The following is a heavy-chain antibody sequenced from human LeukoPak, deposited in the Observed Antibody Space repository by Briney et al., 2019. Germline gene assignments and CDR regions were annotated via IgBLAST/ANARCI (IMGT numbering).Heavy chain of an antibody. CDR3: ARDASVSGSDAFDI. CDR2: ISSSSSNI. J-gene: IGHJ3*02. CDR1: GFTFSSYS. Sequence: GGSLRLSCAASGFTFSSYSMNWVRQAPGKGLEWVSSISSSSSNIYYADSVKRRFTISRDNAKNSLYLQMNSLRAEDTAVYYCARDASVSGSDAFDIWGQGTMVTVSS. V-gene: IGHV3-21*01. D-gene: IGHD5/OR15-5a*01.